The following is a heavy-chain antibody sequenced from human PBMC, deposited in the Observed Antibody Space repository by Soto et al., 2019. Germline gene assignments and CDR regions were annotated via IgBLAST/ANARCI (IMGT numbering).Heavy chain of an antibody. CDR1: GFSFDDFT. Sequence: PGGSLRLSCAASGFSFDDFTMYWVRQAPGKGLGCVSLISWEGGSTFYAASVKGRFTISRDNSKNSLYLQMSSLRSEDTALYYCAKGLGKQKLFFPPEHWGEGTLVTVSS. CDR3: AKGLGKQKLFFPPEH. J-gene: IGHJ4*02. V-gene: IGHV3-43*01. D-gene: IGHD7-27*01. CDR2: ISWEGGST.